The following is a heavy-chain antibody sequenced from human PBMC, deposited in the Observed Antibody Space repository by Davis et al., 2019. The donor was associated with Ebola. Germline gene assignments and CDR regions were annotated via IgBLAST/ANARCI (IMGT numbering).Heavy chain of an antibody. Sequence: GESLKISCAASGFTFKSHGMHWVRQAAGKGLEWVAVIWYDGSNKYYAESVKGRFTISRDNSRDMLYLQMDSLRAEDTAVYYCARWGDKKRMDVWGKGTTVTVSS. V-gene: IGHV3-33*01. CDR3: ARWGDKKRMDV. CDR2: IWYDGSNK. CDR1: GFTFKSHG. J-gene: IGHJ6*03. D-gene: IGHD3-16*01.